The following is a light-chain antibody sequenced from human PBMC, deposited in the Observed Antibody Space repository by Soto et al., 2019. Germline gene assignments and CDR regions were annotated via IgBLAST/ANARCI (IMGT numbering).Light chain of an antibody. CDR3: SSYSSSITHVV. V-gene: IGLV2-14*03. J-gene: IGLJ2*01. CDR2: DVT. Sequence: QSVLTQPASVSGSPGRSVTISCTGSSSDVGDFNYVSWYQHLPGRAPKLIIYDVTNRPSGISYRFSASKSGRTASLTISGRQAEDGADYYCSSYSSSITHVVFGGGTKLTVL. CDR1: SSDVGDFNY.